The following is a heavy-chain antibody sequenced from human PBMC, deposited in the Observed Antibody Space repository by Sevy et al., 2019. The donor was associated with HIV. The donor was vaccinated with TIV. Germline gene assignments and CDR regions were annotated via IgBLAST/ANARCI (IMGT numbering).Heavy chain of an antibody. CDR3: ARDMGGYYDSSGYFDY. Sequence: GGSLRLSCAASGFTVSTNYISWVRQAPGKGLEWVSVIYSGGSTYYADSVKGRFTISRDNSKNTLYLQMNSLRAEDTAVYYCARDMGGYYDSSGYFDYWGQGTLVTVSS. CDR2: IYSGGST. CDR1: GFTVSTNY. V-gene: IGHV3-53*01. J-gene: IGHJ4*02. D-gene: IGHD3-22*01.